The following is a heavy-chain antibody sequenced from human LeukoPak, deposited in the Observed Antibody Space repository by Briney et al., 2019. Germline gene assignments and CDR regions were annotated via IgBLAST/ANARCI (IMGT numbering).Heavy chain of an antibody. CDR1: GFTFNSYA. CDR2: ISGNGDDT. D-gene: IGHD6-13*01. J-gene: IGHJ6*02. CDR3: ARTIAQYTNSWLYYYGMDV. V-gene: IGHV3-23*01. Sequence: PGGSLRLSCTVSGFTFNSYAMSWVRQAPGKGLEWASSISGNGDDTYHADSVKGRFTVSRDNSKSTLYLQMNSLRAEDTAVFYCARTIAQYTNSWLYYYGMDVWGQGTTVTVSS.